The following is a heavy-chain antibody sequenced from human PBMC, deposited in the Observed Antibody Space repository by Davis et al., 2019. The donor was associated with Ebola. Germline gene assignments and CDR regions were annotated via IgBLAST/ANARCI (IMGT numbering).Heavy chain of an antibody. Sequence: SETLSLTCAVYGGSFNGFYWTWIRQPPGKGLEWIGEINQSGSANYNPSLKSRVTISVDTSKNQFSLKLSSVTAADTAVYYCATDYLKYWGQGTLVTVSS. D-gene: IGHD4/OR15-4a*01. CDR1: GGSFNGFY. CDR2: INQSGSA. J-gene: IGHJ4*02. V-gene: IGHV4-34*01. CDR3: ATDYLKY.